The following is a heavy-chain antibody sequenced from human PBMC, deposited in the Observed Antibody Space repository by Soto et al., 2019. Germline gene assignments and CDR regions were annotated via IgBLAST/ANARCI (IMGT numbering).Heavy chain of an antibody. V-gene: IGHV3-7*01. Sequence: VGSRRLSCAASGFTFSSYWMSWVRQAPGKGLEWVANIKQDGSEKYYADSVKGRFTISRDNAKNSLYLQMNSLRAEDTAVYYCARDFLYSSSSAYYYYYGMDVWGQGTTVTV. CDR1: GFTFSSYW. D-gene: IGHD6-13*01. CDR2: IKQDGSEK. J-gene: IGHJ6*02. CDR3: ARDFLYSSSSAYYYYYGMDV.